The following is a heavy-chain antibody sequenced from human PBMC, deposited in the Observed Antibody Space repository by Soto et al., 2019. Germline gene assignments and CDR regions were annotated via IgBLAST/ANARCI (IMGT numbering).Heavy chain of an antibody. V-gene: IGHV1-69*13. J-gene: IGHJ6*02. CDR2: IIPIFGTA. Sequence: RASVKVSCKASGGTFSSYAISWVRQAPGQGLEWMGGIIPIFGTANYAQKFQGRVTITADESTSTAYMELSSLRSEDTAVYYCARKYDSTRYYYGMDVWGQGTTVTVSS. CDR1: GGTFSSYA. CDR3: ARKYDSTRYYYGMDV. D-gene: IGHD3-22*01.